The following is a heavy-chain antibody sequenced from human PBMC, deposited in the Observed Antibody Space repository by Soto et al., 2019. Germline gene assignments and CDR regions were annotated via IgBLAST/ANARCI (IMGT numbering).Heavy chain of an antibody. CDR2: IFYSGST. V-gene: IGHV4-31*03. CDR1: GDSISSDDHY. Sequence: SETLSLTCTVSGDSISSDDHYWSWIRQHPGKGLEWIGYIFYSGSTYYNPSLKSRATISVDTSKNQFSLKLSFVTAADTAVYYCARGPTMTTDYWGQGILVTVSS. D-gene: IGHD4-17*01. CDR3: ARGPTMTTDY. J-gene: IGHJ4*02.